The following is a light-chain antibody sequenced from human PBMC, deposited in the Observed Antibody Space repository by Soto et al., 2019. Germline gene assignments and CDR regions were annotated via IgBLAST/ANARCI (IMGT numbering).Light chain of an antibody. Sequence: EIVLTQSPGTLSLSPGEGATVSCRASQSINSNYLVWYQRKFGQAPRLLIYTTSSRATGIPDRFSGSGSGAVFLISSSRLEHDDFAVYYCQYYGGSCMFGPGTKVDFK. CDR3: QYYGGSCM. CDR1: QSINSNY. J-gene: IGKJ3*01. V-gene: IGKV3-20*01. CDR2: TTS.